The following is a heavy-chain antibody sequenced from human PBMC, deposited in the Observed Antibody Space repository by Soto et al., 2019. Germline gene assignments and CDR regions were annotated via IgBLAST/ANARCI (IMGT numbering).Heavy chain of an antibody. J-gene: IGHJ4*02. D-gene: IGHD6-25*01. CDR3: ARQHPRSVAAVDIPFDF. CDR2: MFSRGSA. CDR1: GDSIGSYH. V-gene: IGHV4-59*01. Sequence: PSETQSLTCTVSGDSIGSYHWSWVRQPPGKGLEWIGFMFSRGSANYNPSLKSRVTISVDTSKSQFSLKLTSLTAADTAIYYCARQHPRSVAAVDIPFDFWGKGTLVTVSS.